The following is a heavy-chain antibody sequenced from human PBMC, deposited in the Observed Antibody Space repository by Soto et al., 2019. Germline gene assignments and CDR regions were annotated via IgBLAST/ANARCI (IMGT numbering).Heavy chain of an antibody. CDR3: ARRTTVTRDWFDP. V-gene: IGHV4-4*02. D-gene: IGHD4-17*01. CDR2: IYHSGRT. Sequence: SETLSLTCVVSGDSIITSSWWTWVRQSPGKGLEWIGEIYHSGRTDYNPSLKSRVTISVDKSKSQFSLQLTSVTAADTAVYFCARRTTVTRDWFDPWGQGTLVTVSS. CDR1: GDSIITSSW. J-gene: IGHJ5*02.